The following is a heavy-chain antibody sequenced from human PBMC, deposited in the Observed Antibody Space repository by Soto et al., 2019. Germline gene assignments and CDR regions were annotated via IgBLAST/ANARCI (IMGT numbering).Heavy chain of an antibody. J-gene: IGHJ4*02. V-gene: IGHV4-34*01. CDR3: ARASADRTGTTFFDY. Sequence: SETLSLTCAVYGGSFSGHYWSWIRQPPGKGLEWIGEINHSGTTNYNPSLRSRVTTSVDTSKNQISLKVNSVTAADTAVYYCARASADRTGTTFFDYWGQGTRVTVSS. D-gene: IGHD1-1*01. CDR1: GGSFSGHY. CDR2: INHSGTT.